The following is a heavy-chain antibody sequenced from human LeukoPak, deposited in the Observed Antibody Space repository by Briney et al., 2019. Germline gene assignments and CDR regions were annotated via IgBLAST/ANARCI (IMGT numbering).Heavy chain of an antibody. D-gene: IGHD6-13*01. CDR2: IIPILGIA. CDR3: AGGAAADPFYYYYYGMDV. V-gene: IGHV1-69*02. Sequence: SVKVSCKASGYTFTGYFMHWVRQAPGQGLEWMGRIIPILGIANYAQKFQGRVTITADKSTSTAYMELSSLRSEDTAVYYCAGGAAADPFYYYYYGMDVWGQGTTVTVSS. CDR1: GYTFTGYF. J-gene: IGHJ6*02.